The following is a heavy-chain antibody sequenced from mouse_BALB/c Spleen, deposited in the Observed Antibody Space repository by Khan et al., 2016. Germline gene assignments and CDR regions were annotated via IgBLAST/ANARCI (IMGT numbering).Heavy chain of an antibody. CDR1: GFNIKDYY. J-gene: IGHJ3*01. CDR2: IDPENGHT. V-gene: IGHV14-1*02. CDR3: AGEISYHTSRGFAY. Sequence: VQLQQPGAELVRPGALVKLSCKASGFNIKDYYLHWVKQRPEQGLEWVGWIDPENGHTIYDPKFQGKASMTADTSSTTAYLPLSSLTSEDTAVYYGAGEISYHTSRGFAYWGQGTLVTVSA. D-gene: IGHD2-12*01.